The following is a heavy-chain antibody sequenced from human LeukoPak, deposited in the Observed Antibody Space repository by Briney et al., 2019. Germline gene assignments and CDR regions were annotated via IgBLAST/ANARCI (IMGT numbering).Heavy chain of an antibody. V-gene: IGHV3-23*01. D-gene: IGHD6-13*01. Sequence: GASLRLSCAASGFTFSSYAMSWVRQAPGKGLDWVSVISGSGGSTYYADSVKGRFTISGDNSKNTLYLQMNSLRAEDTAVYYCAKCGQQLVPRWFDPWGQGTLVTVSS. CDR1: GFTFSSYA. CDR2: ISGSGGST. J-gene: IGHJ5*02. CDR3: AKCGQQLVPRWFDP.